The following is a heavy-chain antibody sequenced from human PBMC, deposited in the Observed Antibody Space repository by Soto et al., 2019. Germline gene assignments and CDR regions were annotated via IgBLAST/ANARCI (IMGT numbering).Heavy chain of an antibody. CDR1: GFTFSSYA. CDR3: AKDTYDSSGWFHYYYYGMDV. Sequence: GGSLRLSCAASGFTFSSYAMSWVRQAPGKGLEWVSAISGSGGSTYYADSVKGRFTISRDNSKSTLYLQMNSLRAEDTAVYYCAKDTYDSSGWFHYYYYGMDVWGQGTTVT. J-gene: IGHJ6*02. D-gene: IGHD6-19*01. CDR2: ISGSGGST. V-gene: IGHV3-23*01.